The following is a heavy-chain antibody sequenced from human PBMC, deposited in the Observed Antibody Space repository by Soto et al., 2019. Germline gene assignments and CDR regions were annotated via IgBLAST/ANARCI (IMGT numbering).Heavy chain of an antibody. CDR3: ARHGVDYGDYASYYYYGMDV. CDR1: GGSISSSNYY. J-gene: IGHJ6*02. CDR2: IYFSGSA. V-gene: IGHV4-39*01. Sequence: QLQLQESGPGLVKPSETLSLTCTVSGGSISSSNYYWGWIRQPPGKGLDWIAMIYFSGSAYYNPSLKSRVTISIGTSKNQFSLRLNSVTAADTAVYYCARHGVDYGDYASYYYYGMDVWGRGTTVSVSS. D-gene: IGHD4-17*01.